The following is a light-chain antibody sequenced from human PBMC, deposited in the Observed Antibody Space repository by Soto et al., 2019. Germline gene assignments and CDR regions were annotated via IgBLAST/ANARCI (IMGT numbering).Light chain of an antibody. J-gene: IGKJ4*01. Sequence: DIQMPQSHSTLSASVGESLTITCRARPRISSWLAWYQQKPGKAPKLLIYKASSLESGVPSRFSGSGSGTEFTLTITSLQPEDFATYFCEQSNSAPLTFPLTFGGGNKVDIK. CDR2: KAS. V-gene: IGKV1-5*03. CDR1: PRISSW. CDR3: EQSNSAPLTFPLT.